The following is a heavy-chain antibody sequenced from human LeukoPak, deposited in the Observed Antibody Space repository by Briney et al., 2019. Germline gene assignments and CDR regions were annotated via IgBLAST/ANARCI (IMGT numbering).Heavy chain of an antibody. CDR1: GFIFNSYE. CDR3: ARARGVRGVPNYYYYYYMDV. D-gene: IGHD3-10*01. J-gene: IGHJ6*03. Sequence: PGGSLRLSCVASGFIFNSYEMNWVRQAPGKGLEWVSYISSSGSTIYYADSVKGRFTISRDNAKNSLYLQMNSLRAEDTAVYYCARARGVRGVPNYYYYYYMDVWGKGTTVTISS. CDR2: ISSSGSTI. V-gene: IGHV3-48*03.